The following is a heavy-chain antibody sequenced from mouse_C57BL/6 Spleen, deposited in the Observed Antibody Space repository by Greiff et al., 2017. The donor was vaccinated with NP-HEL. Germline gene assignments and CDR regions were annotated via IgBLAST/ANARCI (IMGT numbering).Heavy chain of an antibody. V-gene: IGHV10-3*01. CDR3: VRDADGDYGGFAY. D-gene: IGHD2-13*01. J-gene: IGHJ3*01. CDR1: GFTFNTYA. CDR2: ISSTSSNNAT. Sequence: DVKLVESGGGLVQPKGSLKLSCAASGFTFNTYAMHWVRQAPGKGLEWVARISSTSSNNATNYADSVKARFTISRDDSQSMLYLQMNNLTTDDTAMYYCVRDADGDYGGFAYWGQGTLVTVSA.